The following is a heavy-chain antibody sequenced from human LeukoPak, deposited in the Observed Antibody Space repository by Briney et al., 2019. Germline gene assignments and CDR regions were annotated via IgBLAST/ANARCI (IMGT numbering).Heavy chain of an antibody. CDR2: IYYSGST. CDR3: ARVGMVRGLDY. J-gene: IGHJ4*02. Sequence: SETLSLTCTVSGGSISSYYWSWIRQPPGKGLEWIGYIYYSGSTNYNPSLKSRVTISVDTSKNQFSLKPSSVTAADTAVYYCARVGMVRGLDYWGQGTLVTVSS. D-gene: IGHD3-10*01. CDR1: GGSISSYY. V-gene: IGHV4-59*01.